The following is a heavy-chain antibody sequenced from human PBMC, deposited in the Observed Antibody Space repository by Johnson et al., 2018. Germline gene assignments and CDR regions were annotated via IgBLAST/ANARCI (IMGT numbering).Heavy chain of an antibody. V-gene: IGHV3-30*18. CDR3: AKLLITMIVVAPFQH. Sequence: QVQLVESGGGVVQXGRSLRLXCAASGFTFSSYGMHWVRQAPGKGLEWVAVISCDGSNKYYADSVKGRFTISRDNSKNTLYLQMNSLRAEDTAVYYCAKLLITMIVVAPFQHWGQGTLVTVSS. J-gene: IGHJ1*01. D-gene: IGHD3-22*01. CDR2: ISCDGSNK. CDR1: GFTFSSYG.